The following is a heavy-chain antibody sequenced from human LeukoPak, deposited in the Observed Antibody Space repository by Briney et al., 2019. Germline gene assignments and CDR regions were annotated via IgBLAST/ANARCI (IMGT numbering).Heavy chain of an antibody. CDR3: AGEKLWFGELLYLYGMDV. D-gene: IGHD3-10*01. CDR1: GFTFSSYG. Sequence: GGSLRLSCAASGFTFSSYGLHWVRQAPGKGLEWVAVIWYDGSNKYYADSVKGRFTISRDNSKNTLYLQMNSLRAEDTAVYYCAGEKLWFGELLYLYGMDVWGQGTTVTVSS. CDR2: IWYDGSNK. J-gene: IGHJ6*02. V-gene: IGHV3-33*01.